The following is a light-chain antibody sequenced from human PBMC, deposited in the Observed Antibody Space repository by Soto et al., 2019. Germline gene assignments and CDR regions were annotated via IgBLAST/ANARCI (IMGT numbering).Light chain of an antibody. CDR2: GNS. J-gene: IGLJ3*02. Sequence: QSVLTQPPSVSGAPGQRVTISCTGSSSNIGAGFDVHWYHQIAGTAPKLLIYGNSNRPSGVPDRFSGSKSGTSASLAINGLQAEDEADYYCQSYDNSLSGPVVFGGGTKVTVL. V-gene: IGLV1-40*01. CDR3: QSYDNSLSGPVV. CDR1: SSNIGAGFD.